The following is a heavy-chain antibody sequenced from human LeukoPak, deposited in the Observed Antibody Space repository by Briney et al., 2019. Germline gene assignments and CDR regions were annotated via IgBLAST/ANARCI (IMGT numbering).Heavy chain of an antibody. CDR2: IYTCGST. V-gene: IGHV4-39*07. CDR3: ARDRYYYDSSGSPYFDY. J-gene: IGHJ4*02. Sequence: SETLSLTCTVSGGSISSSSYYWGWIRQPPGKGLEWIGSIYTCGSTNYNPSLKSRVTMSVDTSKNQFSLKLSSVTAADTAVYYCARDRYYYDSSGSPYFDYWGQGTLVTVSS. D-gene: IGHD3-22*01. CDR1: GGSISSSSYY.